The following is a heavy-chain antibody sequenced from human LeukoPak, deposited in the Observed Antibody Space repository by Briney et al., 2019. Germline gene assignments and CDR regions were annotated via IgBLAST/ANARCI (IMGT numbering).Heavy chain of an antibody. V-gene: IGHV3-64*01. J-gene: IGHJ4*02. CDR3: AREGQGYGYGLLDY. Sequence: PGGSLRLSCAASGFTFSRHGMFWVRQAPGKGLEYVSAISSNGGRTYYANSVMGRFTISRDNSKNTLYLQMGSLRSEDMAVYYCAREGQGYGYGLLDYWGRGTLVTVSS. CDR2: ISSNGGRT. D-gene: IGHD5-18*01. CDR1: GFTFSRHG.